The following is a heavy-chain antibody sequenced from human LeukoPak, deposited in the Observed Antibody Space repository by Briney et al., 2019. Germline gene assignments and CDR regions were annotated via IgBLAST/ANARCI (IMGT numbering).Heavy chain of an antibody. Sequence: ASVKVSCTASGYTFTSYGISWVRQAPGQGLEWMGWISAYNGNTNYAQKLQGRVTMTTDTSTSTAYMELRSLRSDDTAVYYCARVRWDCSGGSCYRMEAHFDYWGQGTLVTVSS. CDR1: GYTFTSYG. CDR2: ISAYNGNT. CDR3: ARVRWDCSGGSCYRMEAHFDY. J-gene: IGHJ4*02. V-gene: IGHV1-18*01. D-gene: IGHD2-15*01.